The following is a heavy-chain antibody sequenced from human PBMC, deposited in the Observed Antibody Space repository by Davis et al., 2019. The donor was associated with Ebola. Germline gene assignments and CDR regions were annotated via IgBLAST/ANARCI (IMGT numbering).Heavy chain of an antibody. J-gene: IGHJ2*01. V-gene: IGHV4-39*07. CDR1: GGSISSSNYY. CDR2: IYYSGSA. D-gene: IGHD6-19*01. CDR3: ARIRSSGWHYWYFDL. Sequence: MPSETLSLTCTVSGGSISSSNYYWGWIRQPPGKGLEWIGSIYYSGSAHYNPSLKSRITISVDTSKNQFSLKLSSVTAADTAVYYCARIRSSGWHYWYFDLWGRGTLVTVSS.